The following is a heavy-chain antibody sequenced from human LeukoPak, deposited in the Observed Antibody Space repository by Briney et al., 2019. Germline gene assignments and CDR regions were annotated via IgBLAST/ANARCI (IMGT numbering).Heavy chain of an antibody. J-gene: IGHJ4*02. CDR3: ARGGDDSGLYFAY. D-gene: IGHD3-22*01. CDR2: INPQSGAT. V-gene: IGHV1-2*02. Sequence: GASVKVSFTASGYTFTFLYIHWVRQAPGQGLEWMAWINPQSGATNYAQKFRGRVTMTRDVSISTAYMEVTSLTFDDTAVYYCARGGDDSGLYFAYWGQGTLVTVSS. CDR1: GYTFTFLY.